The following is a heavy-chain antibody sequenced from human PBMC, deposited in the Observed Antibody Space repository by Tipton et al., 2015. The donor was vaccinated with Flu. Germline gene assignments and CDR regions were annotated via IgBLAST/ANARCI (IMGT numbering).Heavy chain of an antibody. Sequence: SLRLSCAASGFTVSSSYMSWVRQAPGKGLEWVSGFYSGGRTYYADSVKGRFTISTDNSKNTLYLQMSSLRAEDTAVYFCEKIDTSTWALNEYFPHWGQRDLVTVSS. CDR1: GFTVSSSY. J-gene: IGHJ4*02. D-gene: IGHD2-2*01. V-gene: IGHV3-53*01. CDR2: FYSGGRT. CDR3: EKIDTSTWALNEYFPH.